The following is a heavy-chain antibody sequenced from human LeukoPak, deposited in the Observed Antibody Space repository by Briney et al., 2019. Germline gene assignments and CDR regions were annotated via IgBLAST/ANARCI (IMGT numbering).Heavy chain of an antibody. CDR1: GGSISSYY. V-gene: IGHV4-4*07. CDR3: ARGGPLWFGESMSSNWFDP. CDR2: IYTSGST. D-gene: IGHD3-10*01. Sequence: PSETLSLTCTVSGGSISSYYWSWIRQPAGKGLEWIGRIYTSGSTNYNPSLKSRVTMSVDTSKNQFSLKLSSVTAADTAVYYCARGGPLWFGESMSSNWFDPWGQGTLVTVSS. J-gene: IGHJ5*02.